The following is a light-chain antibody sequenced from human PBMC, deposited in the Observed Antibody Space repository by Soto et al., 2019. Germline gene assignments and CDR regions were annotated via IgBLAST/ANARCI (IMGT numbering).Light chain of an antibody. V-gene: IGLV2-14*01. Sequence: QSVLTQPASVSGSPGQSITISCTGTSSDVGNYIFVSWYRQHPGKAPKLMIYDINNRPSGVSNRFSGSKSGNTASLTISGLQAEDEAAYYCSSYTDINTRACVFGTGTKVTVL. J-gene: IGLJ1*01. CDR2: DIN. CDR3: SSYTDINTRACV. CDR1: SSDVGNYIF.